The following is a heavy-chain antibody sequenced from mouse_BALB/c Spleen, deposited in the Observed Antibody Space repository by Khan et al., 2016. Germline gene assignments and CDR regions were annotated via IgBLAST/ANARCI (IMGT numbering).Heavy chain of an antibody. CDR2: INPSTGYT. J-gene: IGHJ4*01. CDR1: GYTFTSYW. V-gene: IGHV1-7*01. CDR3: ATAYYVSSSYYAMDY. D-gene: IGHD1-1*01. Sequence: QIQLVQSGAELAKPGASVKMSCKASGYTFTSYWMHWVKQRPGQGLEWIGYINPSTGYTEYNQKFKDKATLTADKSSSTAYMQLSILTSKNSEVYYCATAYYVSSSYYAMDYWGQGTSITVSS.